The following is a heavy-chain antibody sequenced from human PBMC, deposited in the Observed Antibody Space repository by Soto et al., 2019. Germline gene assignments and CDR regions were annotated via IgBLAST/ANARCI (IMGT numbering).Heavy chain of an antibody. V-gene: IGHV3-15*01. CDR1: GFTFSNAW. J-gene: IGHJ3*02. CDR3: TTDSGIMITLGGVIRDAFDI. Sequence: GGSLRLSCAASGFTFSNAWMSWVRQAPGKGLEWVGRIKSRTDGGTTDYAAPVKGRFTISRDDSKNTLYLQMNSLKTEDTAVYYCTTDSGIMITLGGVIRDAFDIWGQGTMVTVSS. CDR2: IKSRTDGGTT. D-gene: IGHD3-16*02.